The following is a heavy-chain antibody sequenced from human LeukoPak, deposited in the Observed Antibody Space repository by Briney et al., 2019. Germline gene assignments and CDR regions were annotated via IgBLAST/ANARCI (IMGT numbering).Heavy chain of an antibody. D-gene: IGHD4-11*01. Sequence: ASVKVSCKASGYTFTSYGISWVRQAPGQGLEWMGWISAYNGNTNYAQKLQGRVTMTTDKSTSTAYMELSSLRSEDTAVYYCAREETSPPRYYMDVWGKGTTVTVSS. CDR1: GYTFTSYG. V-gene: IGHV1-18*01. CDR3: AREETSPPRYYMDV. CDR2: ISAYNGNT. J-gene: IGHJ6*03.